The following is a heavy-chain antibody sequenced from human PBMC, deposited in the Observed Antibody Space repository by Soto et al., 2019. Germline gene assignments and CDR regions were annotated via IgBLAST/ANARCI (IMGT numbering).Heavy chain of an antibody. Sequence: EVSLVESGGGLVRPGGSLRLSCAASGFTFSSFAMHWVRQAPGKGLEYVSGISNTGGSTYYADSVKGRFTISRDNSKNTLYLQMGSLRTEDMAVYYCARVAGYTHYFHDAFDIWGQGTMVTVSS. CDR2: ISNTGGST. V-gene: IGHV3-64*07. CDR3: ARVAGYTHYFHDAFDI. D-gene: IGHD5-12*01. CDR1: GFTFSSFA. J-gene: IGHJ3*02.